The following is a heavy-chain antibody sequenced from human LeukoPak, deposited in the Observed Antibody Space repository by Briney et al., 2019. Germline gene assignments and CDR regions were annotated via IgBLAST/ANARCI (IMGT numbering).Heavy chain of an antibody. D-gene: IGHD6-19*01. CDR2: ISGSGGST. CDR1: GFTFSSYG. V-gene: IGHV3-23*01. CDR3: AKSAAYSSGMGDY. Sequence: GGTLRLSCAASGFTFSSYGMSWVRQAPGKGLEWVSAISGSGGSTYYADSVKGRFTISRDNSKNTLYLQMNSLRAEDTAVYYCAKSAAYSSGMGDYWGQGTLVTVSS. J-gene: IGHJ4*02.